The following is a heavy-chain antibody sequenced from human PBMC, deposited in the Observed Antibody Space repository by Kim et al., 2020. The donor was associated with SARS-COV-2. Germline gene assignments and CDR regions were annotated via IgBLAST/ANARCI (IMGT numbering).Heavy chain of an antibody. CDR2: ST. CDR3: AKDLSRAFDP. D-gene: IGHD3-10*01. J-gene: IGHJ5*02. V-gene: IGHV3-43*01. Sequence: STYYADSVKDQFPISRDNSKNSLYLPMNSLRTEDTALYYCAKDLSRAFDPWGQGTLVTVSS.